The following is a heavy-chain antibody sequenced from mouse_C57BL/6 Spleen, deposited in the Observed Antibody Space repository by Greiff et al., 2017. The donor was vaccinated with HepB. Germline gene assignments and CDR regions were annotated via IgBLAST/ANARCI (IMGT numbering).Heavy chain of an antibody. CDR1: GYTFTDYY. CDR3: ARFWDYGSLLYYYAMDY. Sequence: EVQLQQSGPELVKPGASVKISCKASGYTFTDYYMNWVKQSHGKSLEWIGDINPNNGGTSYNQKFKGKATLTVDKSSSTAYMELRSLTSEDSAVYYCARFWDYGSLLYYYAMDYWGQGTSVTVSS. CDR2: INPNNGGT. J-gene: IGHJ4*01. V-gene: IGHV1-26*01. D-gene: IGHD1-1*01.